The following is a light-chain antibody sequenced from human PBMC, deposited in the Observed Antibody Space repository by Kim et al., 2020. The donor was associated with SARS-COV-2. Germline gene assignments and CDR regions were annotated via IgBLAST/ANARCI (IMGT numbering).Light chain of an antibody. J-gene: IGLJ2*01. Sequence: GQKVTISCSGSSSNIGNNYVSWYQQLPGTAPKLLIYDNDKRPSGIPDRFSGSKSGTSATLGITGIQPGDEADYYCGTWDSSLSAAVFGGGTQLTVL. V-gene: IGLV1-51*01. CDR2: DND. CDR3: GTWDSSLSAAV. CDR1: SSNIGNNY.